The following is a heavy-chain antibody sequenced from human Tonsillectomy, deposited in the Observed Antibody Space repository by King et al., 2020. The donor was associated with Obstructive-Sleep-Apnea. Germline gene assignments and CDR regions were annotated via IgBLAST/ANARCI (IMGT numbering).Heavy chain of an antibody. V-gene: IGHV4-39*07. Sequence: QLQESGPGLVKPSETLSLTCTVSGGSISSSSYYWGWIRQPPGKGLEGIGSIYYSGSTYYNPSLKSRVNISVDTSKNQFSLKLSSVTAADPAVYYCARDLGIAVAAAFDYWGQGTLVTVSS. CDR1: GGSISSSSYY. J-gene: IGHJ4*02. D-gene: IGHD6-19*01. CDR3: ARDLGIAVAAAFDY. CDR2: IYYSGST.